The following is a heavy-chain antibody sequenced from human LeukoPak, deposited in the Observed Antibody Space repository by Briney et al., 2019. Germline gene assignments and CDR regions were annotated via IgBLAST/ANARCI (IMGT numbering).Heavy chain of an antibody. CDR2: ISAYNGNT. Sequence: GASVKVSCKASGYTFTSYGISWVRQAPGQGLEWMGWISAYNGNTNYAQKLQGRVTMTTDTSTSTAYMELRSLRSEDTAVYYCARAVRQQLALNWYFDLWGRGTLVTVSS. D-gene: IGHD6-13*01. CDR1: GYTFTSYG. J-gene: IGHJ2*01. CDR3: ARAVRQQLALNWYFDL. V-gene: IGHV1-18*01.